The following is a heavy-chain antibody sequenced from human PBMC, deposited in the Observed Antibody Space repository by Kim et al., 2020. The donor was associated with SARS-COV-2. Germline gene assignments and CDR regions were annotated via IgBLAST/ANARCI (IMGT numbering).Heavy chain of an antibody. V-gene: IGHV4-34*01. CDR2: INHSGST. D-gene: IGHD5-18*01. Sequence: SETLSLTCAVYGGSFSGYYWSWIRQPPGKGLEWIGEINHSGSTNYNPSLKSRVTISVDTSKNQFSLKLSSVTAADTAVYYCARDGLWRHGYYYGMDVWGQGTTVTVSS. J-gene: IGHJ6*02. CDR1: GGSFSGYY. CDR3: ARDGLWRHGYYYGMDV.